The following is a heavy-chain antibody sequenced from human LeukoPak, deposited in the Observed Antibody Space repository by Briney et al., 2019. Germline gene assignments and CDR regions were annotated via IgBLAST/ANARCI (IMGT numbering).Heavy chain of an antibody. CDR1: GISFTNFY. CDR3: ARRWANHDF. CDR2: IKADGSEK. J-gene: IGHJ4*02. Sequence: GGSLRLSCAASGISFTNFYITWVRQAPGKVLEWVANIKADGSEKSYVDSVKGRFTISRDNAKNAVYLQMNSLRAEDTALYYCARRWANHDFWGQGALVTVSS. V-gene: IGHV3-7*01. D-gene: IGHD4/OR15-4a*01.